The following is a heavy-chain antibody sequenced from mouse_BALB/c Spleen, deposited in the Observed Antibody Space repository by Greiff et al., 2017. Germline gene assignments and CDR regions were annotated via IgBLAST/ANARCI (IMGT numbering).Heavy chain of an antibody. CDR2: IDPETGGT. CDR1: GYTFTDYE. J-gene: IGHJ4*01. V-gene: IGHV1-15*01. D-gene: IGHD2-14*01. Sequence: VQLQQSGAELVRPGASVTLSCKASGYTFTDYEMHWVKQTPVHGLEWIGAIDPETGGTAYNQKFKGKATLTADKSSSTAYMELRSLTSEDSAVYYCTRDRYDAYAMDYWGQGTSVTVSS. CDR3: TRDRYDAYAMDY.